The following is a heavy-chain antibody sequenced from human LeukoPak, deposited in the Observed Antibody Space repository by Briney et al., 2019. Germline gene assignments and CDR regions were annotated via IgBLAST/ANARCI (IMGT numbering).Heavy chain of an antibody. D-gene: IGHD2-21*02. CDR1: GYTFTSYD. J-gene: IGHJ1*01. CDR3: ARPTAPYCGGDCYYAEYFQH. Sequence: ASVKVFCKASGYTFTSYDINWVRQATGQGLEWMGWMNPNSGNTGYAQKFQGRVTMTRNTSISTAYMELSSLRSEDTAVYYCARPTAPYCGGDCYYAEYFQHWGQGTLVTVSS. CDR2: MNPNSGNT. V-gene: IGHV1-8*01.